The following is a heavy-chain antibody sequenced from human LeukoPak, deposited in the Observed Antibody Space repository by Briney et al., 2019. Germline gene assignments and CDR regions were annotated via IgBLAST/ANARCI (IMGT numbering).Heavy chain of an antibody. CDR1: GFTFSTYF. D-gene: IGHD3-10*01. CDR2: IASDGSHT. J-gene: IGHJ6*04. CDR3: ARDTRTTYYYGSGSYYYYYGMDV. Sequence: GGSLRLSCAASGFTFSTYFMHWVRQAPGKGLEWVADIASDGSHTFYVESVKGRFTISRDNSKNTLYLQMNSLRAEDTAVYYCARDTRTTYYYGSGSYYYYYGMDVWGKGTTVTVSS. V-gene: IGHV3-30-3*01.